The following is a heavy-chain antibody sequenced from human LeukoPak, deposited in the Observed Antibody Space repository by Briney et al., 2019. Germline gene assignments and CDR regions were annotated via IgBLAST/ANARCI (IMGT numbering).Heavy chain of an antibody. J-gene: IGHJ4*02. Sequence: TGGSLRLSCAASGLTFRSYAMTWVRQAPGKGLEWVSSISGSGTTTYFADSVKGRFTISRDNAKGSLYLQMNSLRDEDTAIYYCAQDREYNYPFRYVDHWGQGTLVTVSS. D-gene: IGHD5-24*01. CDR3: AQDREYNYPFRYVDH. CDR1: GLTFRSYA. V-gene: IGHV3-23*01. CDR2: ISGSGTTT.